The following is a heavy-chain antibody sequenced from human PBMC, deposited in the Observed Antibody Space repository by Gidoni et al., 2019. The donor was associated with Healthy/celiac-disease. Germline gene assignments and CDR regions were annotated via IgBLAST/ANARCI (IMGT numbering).Heavy chain of an antibody. D-gene: IGHD3-10*01. CDR1: GYTFTSYG. CDR3: ARDRSDYYGSGSYYTPYDY. Sequence: QVQLVQSGAEVKKTGASVKVSCKASGYTFTSYGISWVRQAPGHGLEWMGWISAYNGNTNYAQKLQGRVTMTTDTSTSTAYMELRSLRSDDTAVYYCARDRSDYYGSGSYYTPYDYWGQGTLVTVSS. J-gene: IGHJ4*02. V-gene: IGHV1-18*01. CDR2: ISAYNGNT.